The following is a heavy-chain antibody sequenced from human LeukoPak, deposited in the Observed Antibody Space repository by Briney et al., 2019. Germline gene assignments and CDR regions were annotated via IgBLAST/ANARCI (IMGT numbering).Heavy chain of an antibody. CDR1: GGSISSYY. Sequence: SETLSLTCTVSGGSISSYYWSWIRQPAGKGLEWIGRIYTSGSTNYNPSLKSRVTMSVDTSKNQFSLKLSSVTAADTAVYYCARHVSSPIVGATIVDYWGQGTLVTVSS. V-gene: IGHV4-4*07. CDR2: IYTSGST. J-gene: IGHJ4*02. CDR3: ARHVSSPIVGATIVDY. D-gene: IGHD1-26*01.